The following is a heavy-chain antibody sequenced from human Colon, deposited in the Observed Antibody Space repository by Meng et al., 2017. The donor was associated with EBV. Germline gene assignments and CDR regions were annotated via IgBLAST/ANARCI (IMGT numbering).Heavy chain of an antibody. J-gene: IGHJ4*02. Sequence: AQLRQAGGEVKKPVASVKVSCTASGYTFTNYGITWVRQAPGQGLEWMGWISAYNGNTNYAQTLQGRLTMTTDTSTSTAYMELRSLRSDDTAVYYCARVEVGITSGDYWGQGTLVTVSS. CDR1: GYTFTNYG. CDR3: ARVEVGITSGDY. D-gene: IGHD1-26*01. CDR2: ISAYNGNT. V-gene: IGHV1-18*01.